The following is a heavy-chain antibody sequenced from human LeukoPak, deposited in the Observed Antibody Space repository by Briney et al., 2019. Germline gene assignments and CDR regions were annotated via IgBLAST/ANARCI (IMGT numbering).Heavy chain of an antibody. Sequence: SETLSLTCTVSGGSISSYYWSWIRQPPGKGLEWIGYIYYSGSTNYNPSLKSRVTISVDTSENQFSLKLSSVTAADTAVYYCARLNLWFGDPNWFDPWGQGTLVTVSS. CDR3: ARLNLWFGDPNWFDP. CDR1: GGSISSYY. D-gene: IGHD3-10*01. J-gene: IGHJ5*02. CDR2: IYYSGST. V-gene: IGHV4-59*01.